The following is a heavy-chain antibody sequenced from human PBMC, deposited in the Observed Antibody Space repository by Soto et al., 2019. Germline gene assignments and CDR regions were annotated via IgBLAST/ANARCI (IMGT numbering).Heavy chain of an antibody. J-gene: IGHJ3*02. CDR2: INPNSGDT. V-gene: IGHV1-2*02. Sequence: ASVKVSCTASGYTFTDYYLNWVRQAPGQGLVWMGWINPNSGDTNYAQVFQGRVTMTRDTSTSTVYMEVSSLRSDDTAMFYCARIGRTSAFDMWGQGTLVTVSS. D-gene: IGHD1-1*01. CDR3: ARIGRTSAFDM. CDR1: GYTFTDYY.